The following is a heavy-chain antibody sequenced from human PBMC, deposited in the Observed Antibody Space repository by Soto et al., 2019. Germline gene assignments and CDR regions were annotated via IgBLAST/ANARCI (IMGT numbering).Heavy chain of an antibody. J-gene: IGHJ3*02. Sequence: XETLSLTCAVAGDCVSSGSYYWSWIRQPPGKGLEWIGYIYYSGSTNYNPSLKSRVTISVDTSKNQFSLKLSSVTAADTAVYYCAREEASWSSGYYPHDAFDIWGQGTMVTVSS. D-gene: IGHD3-22*01. CDR3: AREEASWSSGYYPHDAFDI. V-gene: IGHV4-61*01. CDR1: GDCVSSGSYY. CDR2: IYYSGST.